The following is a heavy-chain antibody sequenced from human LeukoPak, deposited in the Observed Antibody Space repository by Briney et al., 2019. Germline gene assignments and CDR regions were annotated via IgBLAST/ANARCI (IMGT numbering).Heavy chain of an antibody. Sequence: PGGSLGLSCAASGFTFSSYWMSWVRQAPGKGLEWVANIKQDGSEKYYVDSVKGRFTISRDISKNAVYLQMNSLRAEDTAVYYCARDSYGDANFDSWGQGTLVTVSS. CDR2: IKQDGSEK. J-gene: IGHJ4*02. V-gene: IGHV3-7*03. CDR3: ARDSYGDANFDS. CDR1: GFTFSSYW. D-gene: IGHD4-17*01.